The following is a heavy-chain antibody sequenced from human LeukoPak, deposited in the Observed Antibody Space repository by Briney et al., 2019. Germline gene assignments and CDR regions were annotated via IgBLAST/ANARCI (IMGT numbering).Heavy chain of an antibody. CDR2: IYTDGSTK. Sequence: HTGRSLRLSCAASGFIFSNSGMHWVRQAPGKGLEWVTVIYTDGSTKYYADSVKGRFTISRDNAKNTLYLQMNSLRAEDTAVYYCARDLGSGSYLSIYYYYGMDVWGQGTTVTVSS. CDR3: ARDLGSGSYLSIYYYYGMDV. J-gene: IGHJ6*02. V-gene: IGHV3-33*01. CDR1: GFIFSNSG. D-gene: IGHD1-26*01.